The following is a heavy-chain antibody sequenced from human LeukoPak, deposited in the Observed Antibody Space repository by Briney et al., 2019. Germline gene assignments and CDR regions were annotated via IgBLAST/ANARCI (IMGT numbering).Heavy chain of an antibody. CDR2: ISSSGSTI. Sequence: GGSLRLSCAASGFTFSSYEMNWVRQAPGKGLEWVSYISSSGSTIYYADSVKGRFTISRDNAENSLYLQMNSLRAEDTAVYYCAKQRGYYDSNFQHWGQGTLVTVSS. V-gene: IGHV3-48*03. J-gene: IGHJ1*01. D-gene: IGHD3-22*01. CDR1: GFTFSSYE. CDR3: AKQRGYYDSNFQH.